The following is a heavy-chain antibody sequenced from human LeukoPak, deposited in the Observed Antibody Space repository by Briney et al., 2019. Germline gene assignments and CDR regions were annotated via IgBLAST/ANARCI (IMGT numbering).Heavy chain of an antibody. CDR3: ARVSSTTVTVGTYYYYYYYMDV. CDR1: GGSFSGYY. V-gene: IGHV4-34*01. D-gene: IGHD4-17*01. Sequence: SETLSLTCAVYGGSFSGYYWSWIRQPPGKGLEWIGEINHSGSTNYNPSLKSRVTMSVDTSKNQFSLKLSSVTAADTAVYYCARVSSTTVTVGTYYYYYYYMDVWGKGTTVTVSS. J-gene: IGHJ6*03. CDR2: INHSGST.